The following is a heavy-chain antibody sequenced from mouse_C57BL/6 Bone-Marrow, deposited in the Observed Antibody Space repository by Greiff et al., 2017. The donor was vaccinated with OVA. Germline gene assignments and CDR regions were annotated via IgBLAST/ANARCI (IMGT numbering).Heavy chain of an antibody. J-gene: IGHJ2*01. Sequence: VQLKESGPELVKPGASVKISCKASGYSFTDYNMNWVKQSNGKSLEWIGVINPNYGTTSYNQKFKGKATLTVDQSSSTAYMQLNSLTSEDSAVYYCARTTTVVAPYYFDYWGQGTTLTVSS. CDR1: GYSFTDYN. V-gene: IGHV1-39*01. CDR3: ARTTTVVAPYYFDY. CDR2: INPNYGTT. D-gene: IGHD1-1*01.